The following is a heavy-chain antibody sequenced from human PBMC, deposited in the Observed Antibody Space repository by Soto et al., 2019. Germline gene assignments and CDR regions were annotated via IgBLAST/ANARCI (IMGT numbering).Heavy chain of an antibody. CDR3: TTVVSQIVMVPAIH. CDR1: GFTFSNAW. D-gene: IGHD2-21*02. V-gene: IGHV3-15*01. CDR2: IKSKTDGGTT. Sequence: VGSLRFSCAASGFTFSNAWMSWVRQAPGKGLEWVGRIKSKTDGGTTDYAAPVKGRFTISRDDSKNTLYLQLNSLKTEDTAVYYCTTVVSQIVMVPAIHWGQGTLVTVSS. J-gene: IGHJ4*02.